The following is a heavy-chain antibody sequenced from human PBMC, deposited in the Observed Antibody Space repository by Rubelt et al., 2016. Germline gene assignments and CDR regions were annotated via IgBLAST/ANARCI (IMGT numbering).Heavy chain of an antibody. Sequence: QVQLQQWGAGLLTPSETLSLTCAVYGGSFSGYYWSWIRQPPGKGLAWIGEINHSGSTNYNPSLNSRVTISVDTSKNQCSRKLSSVTGAETAVYYCARGGRYYGAGSYQRHNWFDPWGQGTLVTVSS. J-gene: IGHJ5*02. V-gene: IGHV4-34*01. CDR3: ARGGRYYGAGSYQRHNWFDP. CDR1: GGSFSGYY. CDR2: INHSGST. D-gene: IGHD3-10*01.